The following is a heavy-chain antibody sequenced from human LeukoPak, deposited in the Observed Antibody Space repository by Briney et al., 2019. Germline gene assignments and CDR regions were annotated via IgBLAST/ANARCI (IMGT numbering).Heavy chain of an antibody. CDR2: ISYSGST. CDR3: AKYVWGSYPTFEDY. Sequence: PSETLSLTCTVSRGSISSYYWSWIRQPPGKGLEWIGYISYSGSTNYNPSLKSRVTISVDTSKNQFSLKLSSVTAADTAVYYCAKYVWGSYPTFEDYWGQGTLVTVSS. V-gene: IGHV4-59*01. J-gene: IGHJ4*02. CDR1: RGSISSYY. D-gene: IGHD3-16*02.